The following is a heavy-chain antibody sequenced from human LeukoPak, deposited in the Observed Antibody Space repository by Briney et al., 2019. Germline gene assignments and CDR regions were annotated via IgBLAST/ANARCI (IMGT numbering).Heavy chain of an antibody. Sequence: SSETLSLTCTVSGGSISSSSYYWGWIRQPPGKGLEWIGSIYYSGSTYYNPSLKSRVTISVDTSKNQFSLKLSSVTAADTAVCSFAKHPPPLWFGELSYYFDYWGQGTLVTVSS. D-gene: IGHD3-10*01. CDR3: AKHPPPLWFGELSYYFDY. J-gene: IGHJ4*02. V-gene: IGHV4-39*01. CDR2: IYYSGST. CDR1: GGSISSSSYY.